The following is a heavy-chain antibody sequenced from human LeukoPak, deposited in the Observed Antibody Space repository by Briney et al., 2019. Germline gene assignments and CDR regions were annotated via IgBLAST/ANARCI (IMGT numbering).Heavy chain of an antibody. J-gene: IGHJ4*02. V-gene: IGHV3-30*02. D-gene: IGHD3-9*01. CDR2: IRYGGSEK. CDR1: GFTFSSYG. CDR3: ARDRDLLTGNYFYS. Sequence: GGSLRLACVASGFTFSSYGMRWVRQAPGKGREWGACIRYGGSEKYYVGSVEVRFSIYRDNFKNTLYLQMISLTADDTAFYSCARDRDLLTGNYFYSWGQGTLVAVSS.